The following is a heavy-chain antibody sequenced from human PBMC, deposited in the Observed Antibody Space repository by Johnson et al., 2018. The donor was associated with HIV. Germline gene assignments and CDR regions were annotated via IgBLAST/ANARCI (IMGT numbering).Heavy chain of an antibody. J-gene: IGHJ3*02. D-gene: IGHD3-10*01. Sequence: QVQLVESGGGVVQPGRSLRLSFAASGFTFSSYGMHWVRQAPGKGLEWVAVISYDGSNKYYVDSVKGRFTISRDKSKNTLYLQMNSLRAEDTALNYCARDRGWGDAFDIWGQGTMVTVSS. CDR1: GFTFSSYG. CDR3: ARDRGWGDAFDI. V-gene: IGHV3-30*03. CDR2: ISYDGSNK.